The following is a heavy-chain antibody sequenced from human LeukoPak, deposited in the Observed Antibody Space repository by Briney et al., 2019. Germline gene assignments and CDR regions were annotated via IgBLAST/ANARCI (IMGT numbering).Heavy chain of an antibody. CDR3: ARRQPYYYDSSGYSDAFDI. J-gene: IGHJ3*02. V-gene: IGHV1-8*01. CDR1: GYTFTSYD. Sequence: ASVKVSCKASGYTFTSYDINWVRQATGQWLEWMGWMNPNSGNTGYAQKFQGRVTMTRNTSISTAYMELSSLRSEDTAVYYCARRQPYYYDSSGYSDAFDIWGQGTMVTVSS. D-gene: IGHD3-22*01. CDR2: MNPNSGNT.